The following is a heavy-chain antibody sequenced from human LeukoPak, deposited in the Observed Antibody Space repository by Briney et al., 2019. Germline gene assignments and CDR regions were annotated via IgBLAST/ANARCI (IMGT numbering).Heavy chain of an antibody. J-gene: IGHJ4*02. CDR1: GGTFSSYA. V-gene: IGHV1-69*04. CDR2: IIPILGIA. D-gene: IGHD2-15*01. CDR3: AREYCSGGSCYSLDY. Sequence: ASVKVSCKASGGTFSSYAISWVRQAPGQGLEWMGRIIPILGIANYAQKFQGRVTITADKSASTAYMELSSLRSEDTAVYYCAREYCSGGSCYSLDYWGQGTLVTVSS.